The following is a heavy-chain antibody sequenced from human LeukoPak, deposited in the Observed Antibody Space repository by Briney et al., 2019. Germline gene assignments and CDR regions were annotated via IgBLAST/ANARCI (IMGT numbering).Heavy chain of an antibody. CDR2: INPNTGDT. D-gene: IGHD3-10*01. CDR3: ARSRRVGNGEYPDY. Sequence: ASVKVSCKVSGYTFTGYYMHWVRKTPGQGLEWMGWINPNTGDTNYGRKFQGRVTMTRDTSINTAYMELRSLRSDDTAVYYCARSRRVGNGEYPDYWGQGTLVTVSS. CDR1: GYTFTGYY. J-gene: IGHJ4*02. V-gene: IGHV1-2*02.